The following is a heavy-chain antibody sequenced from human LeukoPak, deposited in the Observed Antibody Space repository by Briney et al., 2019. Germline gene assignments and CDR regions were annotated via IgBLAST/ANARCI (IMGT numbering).Heavy chain of an antibody. Sequence: SSYXISGVRQAPXQGLEWMGGIIPIFGPANYAQKFQGRVTITADESTSTAYMELSSLRSEDTAVYCCARFSPGGYSYFDYWGQGTLVTVSS. CDR3: ARFSPGGYSYFDY. D-gene: IGHD3-16*01. V-gene: IGHV1-69*01. J-gene: IGHJ4*02. CDR1: SSYX. CDR2: IIPIFGPA.